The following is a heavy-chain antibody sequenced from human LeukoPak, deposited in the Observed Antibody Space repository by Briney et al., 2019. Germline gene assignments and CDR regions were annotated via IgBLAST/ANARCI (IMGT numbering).Heavy chain of an antibody. CDR3: ARGGGFCGGDCYGIDY. J-gene: IGHJ4*02. Sequence: PGGSLRLSCAASGLTISSYWMTWVRQVPGKGLEWVANINQDGSEENYVDSVKGRFIISRDDAKNSLYLQMNSLRAEDTAVYYCARGGGFCGGDCYGIDYWGQGTLVTVSP. V-gene: IGHV3-7*01. D-gene: IGHD2-21*01. CDR1: GLTISSYW. CDR2: INQDGSEE.